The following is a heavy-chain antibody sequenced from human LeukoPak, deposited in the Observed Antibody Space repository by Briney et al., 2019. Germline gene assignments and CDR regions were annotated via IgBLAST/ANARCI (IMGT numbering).Heavy chain of an antibody. V-gene: IGHV3-48*01. CDR3: ARFAAGGSYYYYMDV. J-gene: IGHJ6*03. Sequence: GGSLRLSCVASGFTFSSYTMNWVRQPPGKGLEWVSNIGTSSTTIYYADSVKGRFTISRDNAKNSLYLQMNSLRADDTAVYYCARFAAGGSYYYYMDVWGKGTTVTVSS. CDR2: IGTSSTTI. D-gene: IGHD6-25*01. CDR1: GFTFSSYT.